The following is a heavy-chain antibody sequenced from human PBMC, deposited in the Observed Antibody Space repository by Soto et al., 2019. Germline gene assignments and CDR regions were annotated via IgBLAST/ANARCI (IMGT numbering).Heavy chain of an antibody. V-gene: IGHV4-34*01. CDR3: ARLKLRYCSGGSCYRPYNWFDP. J-gene: IGHJ5*02. CDR2: INHSGST. Sequence: QVQLQQWGAGLLKPSETLSLTCAVYGGSFSGYYWSWIRQPPGKGLEWIGEINHSGSTNYNPSLKSRVTISVDTSKNQFPLKLSSVTAADTAVYYCARLKLRYCSGGSCYRPYNWFDPWGQGTLVTVSS. CDR1: GGSFSGYY. D-gene: IGHD2-15*01.